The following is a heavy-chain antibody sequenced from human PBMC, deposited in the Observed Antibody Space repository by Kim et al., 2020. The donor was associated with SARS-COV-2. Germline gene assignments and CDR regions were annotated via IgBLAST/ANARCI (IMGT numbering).Heavy chain of an antibody. Sequence: SETLSLTCAVYGGSFSGYYWSWIRQPPGKGLEWIGEINHSGSTNYNPSLKSRVTISVDTSKNQFSLKLSSVTAADTAVYYCARRYSSSWYNVQYFDYWGQGTLVTVSS. CDR2: INHSGST. J-gene: IGHJ4*02. CDR1: GGSFSGYY. D-gene: IGHD6-13*01. CDR3: ARRYSSSWYNVQYFDY. V-gene: IGHV4-34*01.